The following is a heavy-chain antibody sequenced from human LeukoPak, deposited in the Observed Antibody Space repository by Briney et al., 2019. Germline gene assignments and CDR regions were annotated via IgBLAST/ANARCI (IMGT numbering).Heavy chain of an antibody. J-gene: IGHJ4*02. Sequence: ASVKVSCKVSGYTLTELSMHWVRQAPGKGLEWMGGFDPEDGETIYAQKFQGRVTMTEDTSTDTAYMELSSLRSEDTAVYYCATDLNTRYTPSLASTIDYWGQGTLVTVSS. D-gene: IGHD1-1*01. CDR3: ATDLNTRYTPSLASTIDY. CDR2: FDPEDGET. V-gene: IGHV1-24*01. CDR1: GYTLTELS.